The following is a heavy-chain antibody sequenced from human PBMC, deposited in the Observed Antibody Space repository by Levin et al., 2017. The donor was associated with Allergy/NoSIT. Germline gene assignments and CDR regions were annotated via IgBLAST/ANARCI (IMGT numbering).Heavy chain of an antibody. CDR3: ARSTGYDFIWGTFRSYHFDS. J-gene: IGHJ4*02. CDR2: VHHIGRT. CDR1: DDSMSSGNFF. V-gene: IGHV4-39*02. Sequence: SQTLSLTCTVFDDSMSSGNFFWGWIRQPPGKGLEWIANVHHIGRTYYSPSLKSRVSMSVDTSMNHFSLTVTSVTAADTAIYRCARSTGYDFIWGTFRSYHFDSWGQGILVTVSS. D-gene: IGHD3-16*02.